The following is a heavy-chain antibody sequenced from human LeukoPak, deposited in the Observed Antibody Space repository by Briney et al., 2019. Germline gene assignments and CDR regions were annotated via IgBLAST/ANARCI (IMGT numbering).Heavy chain of an antibody. CDR3: ARSDSNWFDP. J-gene: IGHJ5*02. CDR1: GGSISSYY. Sequence: SETLSLTCTVSGGSISSYYWSWIRQPPGKGLEWIGYIYYSGSTYYNPSLKSRVTISVDTSKNQFSLKLSSVTAADTAVYYCARSDSNWFDPWGQGTLVTVSS. V-gene: IGHV4-59*12. CDR2: IYYSGST. D-gene: IGHD4-11*01.